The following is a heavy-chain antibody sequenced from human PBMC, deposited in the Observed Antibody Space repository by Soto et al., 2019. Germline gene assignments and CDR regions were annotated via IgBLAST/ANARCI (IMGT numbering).Heavy chain of an antibody. J-gene: IGHJ4*02. D-gene: IGHD6-13*01. CDR3: AKDQGSSWYEIDY. V-gene: IGHV3-23*01. CDR2: ISGSGGST. CDR1: EFTFSNYA. Sequence: PGGSLRLSCAASEFTFSNYAVTWVRQAPGKGLEWVSTISGSGGSTYYADSVKGRFTISRDNSKNKLYLQMNSLRAEDTAVYYCAKDQGSSWYEIDYWGQGTLVTVSS.